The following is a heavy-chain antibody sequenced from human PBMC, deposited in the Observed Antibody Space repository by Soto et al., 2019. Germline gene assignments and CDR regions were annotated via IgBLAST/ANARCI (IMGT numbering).Heavy chain of an antibody. D-gene: IGHD6-19*01. CDR3: ARDSQPFQKRIAVAGTGVYYGMDV. CDR1: GFAFSSYS. J-gene: IGHJ6*02. Sequence: GGSLRLSCAASGFAFSSYSMNWVRQAPGKGLEWVAVISYDGSNTYYADSVKGRFTISRDNSKNTLYLQMNSLRAEDTAVYYCARDSQPFQKRIAVAGTGVYYGMDVWGQGTTVTVSS. CDR2: ISYDGSNT. V-gene: IGHV3-30*03.